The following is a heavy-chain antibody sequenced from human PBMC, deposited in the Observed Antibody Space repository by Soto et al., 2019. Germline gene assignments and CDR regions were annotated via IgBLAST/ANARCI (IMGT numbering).Heavy chain of an antibody. CDR2: INHSGST. CDR3: ARYRQLWFRGYYGMDV. J-gene: IGHJ6*02. D-gene: IGHD5-18*01. CDR1: GGSFSGYY. V-gene: IGHV4-34*01. Sequence: PSETLSLTCAVYGGSFSGYYWSWIRQPPGKGLEWIGEINHSGSTNYNPSLKSRVTISVDTSQNQFSLKLSSVTAADTAVYYCARYRQLWFRGYYGMDVWGQGTTVTVSS.